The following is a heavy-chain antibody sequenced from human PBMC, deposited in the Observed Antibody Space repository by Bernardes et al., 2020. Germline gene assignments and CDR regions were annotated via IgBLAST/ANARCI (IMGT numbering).Heavy chain of an antibody. CDR3: ATSLNY. Sequence: GSLRLSCATSGFTFSNYWMDWVRQAPGKGLEWVANINQDGSEKYYVDSVKGRFSISRDNSKNSLFLHINSLRAEDTAVYYCATSLNYWGRGTLVTVSS. V-gene: IGHV3-7*01. J-gene: IGHJ4*02. CDR2: INQDGSEK. CDR1: GFTFSNYW.